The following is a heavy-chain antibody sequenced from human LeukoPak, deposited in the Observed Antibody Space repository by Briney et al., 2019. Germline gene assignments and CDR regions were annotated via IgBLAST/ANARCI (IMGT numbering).Heavy chain of an antibody. V-gene: IGHV3-23*01. CDR3: AKETYSSGWYPYFDY. D-gene: IGHD6-19*01. CDR2: ISGSGGST. J-gene: IGHJ4*02. Sequence: GGSLRLSCVAAGFSFSSYAMSWVRQAPGKGLEWVSGISGSGGSTYYADSVKGRFTISRDNSKNTLFLQMNSLRAEDTAVYYCAKETYSSGWYPYFDYWGQGTLVTVSS. CDR1: GFSFSSYA.